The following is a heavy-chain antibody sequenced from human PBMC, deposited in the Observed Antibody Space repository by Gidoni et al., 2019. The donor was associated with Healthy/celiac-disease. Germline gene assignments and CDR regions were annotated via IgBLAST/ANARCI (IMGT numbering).Heavy chain of an antibody. CDR1: GFTFISFG. J-gene: IGHJ4*02. CDR3: AKERNYYDSSGYYYYFDY. V-gene: IGHV3-30*18. CDR2: ISYDGSNK. D-gene: IGHD3-22*01. Sequence: QVQLVESGGGVVQPGSFLRLSCPASGFTFISFGMHWVRQAPGKGLEWVAVISYDGSNKYYADSVKGQFTISRDNSKNTLYLQMNSLRAEDTAVYYCAKERNYYDSSGYYYYFDYWGQGTLVTVSS.